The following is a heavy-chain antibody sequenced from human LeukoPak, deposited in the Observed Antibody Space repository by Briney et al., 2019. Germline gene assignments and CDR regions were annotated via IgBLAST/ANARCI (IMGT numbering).Heavy chain of an antibody. J-gene: IGHJ4*02. CDR1: GFTFSSYG. D-gene: IGHD6-13*01. Sequence: GRSLRLSCAASGFTFSSYGMHWVRQAPGKGLEWVAFIRYDGSNKYYADSVKGRFTISRDNSKNTLYLQMNSLRAEDTAVYYCARDGVAAPQVDYWGQGTLVTVSS. V-gene: IGHV3-30*02. CDR3: ARDGVAAPQVDY. CDR2: IRYDGSNK.